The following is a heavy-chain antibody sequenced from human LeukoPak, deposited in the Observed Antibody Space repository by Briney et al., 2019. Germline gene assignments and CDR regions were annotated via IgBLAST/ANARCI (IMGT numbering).Heavy chain of an antibody. D-gene: IGHD6-19*01. Sequence: GASLKVSRKASGYTLASYVLSWGRQAPGQEGGWMGGISAYNGNTNYAQKLQGRVTMTTDQSTSTAYMELRSLRSDDTGVYYCARDTPYSSRWRFVFWGQGTRVSVFS. CDR3: ARDTPYSSRWRFVF. J-gene: IGHJ4*02. CDR2: ISAYNGNT. CDR1: GYTLASYV. V-gene: IGHV1-18*04.